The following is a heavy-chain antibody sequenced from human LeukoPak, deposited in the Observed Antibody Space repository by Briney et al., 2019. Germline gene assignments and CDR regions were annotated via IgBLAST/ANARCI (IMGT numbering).Heavy chain of an antibody. CDR1: GFTFDDYA. V-gene: IGHV3-9*01. J-gene: IGHJ5*02. CDR3: AKDSGSSSGYESWFDP. CDR2: ISWSSDNI. D-gene: IGHD5-12*01. Sequence: PGGSLRLSCAASGFTFDDYAMHWVRQAPGKGLEWVSGISWSSDNIDYADSVKGRFTISRDNAENSLYLQINSLRVEDTALYYCAKDSGSSSGYESWFDPWGQGTLVTVSS.